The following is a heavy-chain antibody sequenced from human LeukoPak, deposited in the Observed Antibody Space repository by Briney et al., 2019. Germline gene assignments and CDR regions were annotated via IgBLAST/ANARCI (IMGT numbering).Heavy chain of an antibody. V-gene: IGHV3-23*01. CDR1: GFTFNSYA. D-gene: IGHD6-19*01. CDR2: ISGSGGST. Sequence: PGGSLRLSCAASGFTFNSYAMTWVRQAPGKGLEWVSAISGSGGSTYYADSVKGRFTISRDNSKNTLYLQMNSLRAEDTAVYYCAKFLAVAGRWGGNFDYWGQGTLVTVSS. J-gene: IGHJ4*02. CDR3: AKFLAVAGRWGGNFDY.